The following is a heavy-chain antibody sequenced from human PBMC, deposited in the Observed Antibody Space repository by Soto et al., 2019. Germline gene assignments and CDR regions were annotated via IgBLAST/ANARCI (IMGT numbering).Heavy chain of an antibody. CDR1: GGSFSGYY. CDR2: INHSGST. CDR3: ARGLNWGSFDF. V-gene: IGHV4-34*01. J-gene: IGHJ4*02. Sequence: SETLSLTCAVYGGSFSGYYWSWIRQPPGKGLEWIGEINHSGSTNYNPSLKSRVTISVDTSKNQFSLKLSSVTAADTAVYYCARGLNWGSFDFWGKGTLVTVSS. D-gene: IGHD7-27*01.